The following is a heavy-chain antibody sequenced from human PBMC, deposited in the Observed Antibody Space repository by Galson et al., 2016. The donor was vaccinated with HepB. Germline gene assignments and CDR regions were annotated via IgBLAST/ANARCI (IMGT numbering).Heavy chain of an antibody. CDR1: GYTFNRYA. CDR2: ISGYNGNT. Sequence: SVKVSCKASGYTFNRYAFNWVRQAPGQGLEWMGWISGYNGNTKYAQKFQDRVTMTKDTSTTTVSMELRSLRSDDTAVYYCVRTKGVSYYYDRSGLDYWGQGTLFTVSS. V-gene: IGHV1-18*01. J-gene: IGHJ4*02. CDR3: VRTKGVSYYYDRSGLDY. D-gene: IGHD3-22*01.